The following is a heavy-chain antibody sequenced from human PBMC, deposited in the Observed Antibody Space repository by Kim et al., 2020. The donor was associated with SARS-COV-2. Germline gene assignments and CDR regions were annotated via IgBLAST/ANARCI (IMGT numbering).Heavy chain of an antibody. CDR2: IYYSGST. CDR3: ARDLAGRFDY. V-gene: IGHV4-59*01. CDR1: GGSISSYY. J-gene: IGHJ4*02. Sequence: SETLSLTCTVSGGSISSYYWSWIRQPPGKGLEWIGYIYYSGSTNYNPSLKSRVTISVDTSKNQFSLKLSSVTAADTAVYYCARDLAGRFDYWGQGTLVTVSS.